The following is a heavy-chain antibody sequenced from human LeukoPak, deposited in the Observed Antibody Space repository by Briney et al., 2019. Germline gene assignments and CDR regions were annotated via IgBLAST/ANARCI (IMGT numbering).Heavy chain of an antibody. CDR3: ARDATGGSRSYVDY. D-gene: IGHD3-10*01. V-gene: IGHV3-23*01. CDR1: GFSFKDYA. CDR2: IGAWIPGT. J-gene: IGHJ4*02. Sequence: GGSLRLSCAASGFSFKDYAMSWVRQTPGKGLEWVSSIGAWIPGTHYADSVTGRFTISRDNSKKTLYLQMNSLRADDTAVYYCARDATGGSRSYVDYWGQGTLVTVSS.